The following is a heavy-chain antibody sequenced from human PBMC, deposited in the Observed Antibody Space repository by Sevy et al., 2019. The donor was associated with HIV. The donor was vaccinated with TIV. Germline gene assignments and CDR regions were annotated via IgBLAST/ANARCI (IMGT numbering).Heavy chain of an antibody. CDR3: ARDRYYDASGYYYYYYGMDV. Sequence: GGSLRLSCEASGFTVSGNYMAWVRLAPGKGLEWVSLIDSGGSTYYADSVKGRFTISRANAKNNLYLQMNPLRAEDTAVYFCARDRYYDASGYYYYYYGMDVWGQGTTVTVSS. V-gene: IGHV3-66*01. J-gene: IGHJ6*02. CDR2: IDSGGST. D-gene: IGHD3-22*01. CDR1: GFTVSGNY.